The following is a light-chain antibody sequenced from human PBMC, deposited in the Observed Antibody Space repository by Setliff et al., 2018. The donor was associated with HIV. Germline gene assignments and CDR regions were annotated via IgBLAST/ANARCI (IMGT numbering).Light chain of an antibody. J-gene: IGLJ1*01. CDR2: DVT. CDR1: SSDVGGYNY. V-gene: IGLV2-11*01. Sequence: QSVLTQPRSVSGSPGQSVTISCTGTSSDVGGYNYVSWYQHLPGKAPKLMIYDVTKRPSGVPDRFSGSKSGNTASLTISGLQSEDEAGYYCCSYAGSYTSLYGFGTGTKVTVL. CDR3: CSYAGSYTSLYG.